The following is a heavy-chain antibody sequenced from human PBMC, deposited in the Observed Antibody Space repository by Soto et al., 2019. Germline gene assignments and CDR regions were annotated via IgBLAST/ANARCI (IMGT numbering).Heavy chain of an antibody. CDR3: TTDRVYYDFWSGYYSYYYGMDV. J-gene: IGHJ6*02. D-gene: IGHD3-3*01. Sequence: GGSLRLSCAASGFTFSNAWMSWVRQAPGKGLEWVGRIKSKTDGGTTDYAAPVKGRFTISRDDSKNTLYLQMNSLKTEDTAVYYCTTDRVYYDFWSGYYSYYYGMDVWGQGTTVTVSS. CDR1: GFTFSNAW. V-gene: IGHV3-15*01. CDR2: IKSKTDGGTT.